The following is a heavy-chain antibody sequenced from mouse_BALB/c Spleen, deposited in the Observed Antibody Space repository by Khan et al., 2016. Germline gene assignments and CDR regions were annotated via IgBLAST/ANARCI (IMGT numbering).Heavy chain of an antibody. CDR2: INTYTGEP. D-gene: IGHD4-1*01. J-gene: IGHJ4*01. CDR1: GYTFTNYG. V-gene: IGHV9-3-1*01. Sequence: QIQLVQSGPELKKPGETVKISCKASGYTFTNYGMNWVKQAPGKGLKWMGWINTYTGEPTYADDFKGRFAFSLETSASTVYLQINNLKNEDTATYFCARSLGSYAMDYWGQGTSVTVSS. CDR3: ARSLGSYAMDY.